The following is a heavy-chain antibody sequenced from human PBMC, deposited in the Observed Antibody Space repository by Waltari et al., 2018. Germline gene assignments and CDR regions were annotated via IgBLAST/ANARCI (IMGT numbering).Heavy chain of an antibody. J-gene: IGHJ4*02. D-gene: IGHD3-16*01. V-gene: IGHV3-23*01. CDR2: ISGRGGST. Sequence: EVQLLESGGGLVQPGGSLRLSCAASGFTFSSYAMSWVRQAPGKGLGWVSAISGRGGSTYYADSVKGRFTISRDNSKNTLYLQMNSLRAEDTAVYYCAKGTYDIWGSYDYWGQGTLVTVSS. CDR1: GFTFSSYA. CDR3: AKGTYDIWGSYDY.